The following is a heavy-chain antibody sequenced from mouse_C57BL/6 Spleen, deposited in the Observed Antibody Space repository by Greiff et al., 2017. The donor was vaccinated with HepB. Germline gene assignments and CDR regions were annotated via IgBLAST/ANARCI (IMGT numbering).Heavy chain of an antibody. J-gene: IGHJ3*01. CDR1: GYTFTSYD. CDR3: ARRDNGSQFAY. Sequence: QVQLQQSGPELVKPGASVKLSCKASGYTFTSYDINWVKQRPGQGLEWIGRIYPKDGSTKYNEKFKGKATLTVDTSSITAYMDLNSLTSEDSAVYFFARRDNGSQFAYWGQGTMVTVSA. D-gene: IGHD1-1*01. V-gene: IGHV1-85*01. CDR2: IYPKDGST.